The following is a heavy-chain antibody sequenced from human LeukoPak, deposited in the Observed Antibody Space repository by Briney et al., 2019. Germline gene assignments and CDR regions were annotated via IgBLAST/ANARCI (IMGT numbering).Heavy chain of an antibody. CDR1: GSSFTSYW. V-gene: IGHV5-51*01. Sequence: GESLKISCNGSGSSFTSYWIGCVRQMPGKGLEWMGIIYPGDSDTRYSPSFQGQVTFSVDKSLRTAYVQWSSLKASSTAMYYCATHLSSITSSPNYWGQGTLVTVSS. D-gene: IGHD3-10*01. J-gene: IGHJ4*02. CDR2: IYPGDSDT. CDR3: ATHLSSITSSPNY.